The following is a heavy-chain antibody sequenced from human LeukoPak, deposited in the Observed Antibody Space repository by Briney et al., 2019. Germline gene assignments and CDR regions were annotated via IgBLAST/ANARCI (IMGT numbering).Heavy chain of an antibody. J-gene: IGHJ3*02. D-gene: IGHD3-10*01. Sequence: SETLSLTCTVSGGSITSYYWSWIRQPAGKGLEWIGRIHTSGSTNYSPSLKSRVTMSVDTSKNQFSLTLSSVTAADTAVYYCARSDGYGLVGIWGQGTMVTVSS. CDR3: ARSDGYGLVGI. V-gene: IGHV4-4*07. CDR1: GGSITSYY. CDR2: IHTSGST.